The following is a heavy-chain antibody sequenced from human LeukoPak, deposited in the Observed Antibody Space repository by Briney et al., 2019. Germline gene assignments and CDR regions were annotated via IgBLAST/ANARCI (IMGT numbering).Heavy chain of an antibody. CDR3: ANTIRGSSYWYFDL. J-gene: IGHJ2*01. Sequence: GGSLRLSCAASGFTFSSYSMNWVRQAPGKGLEWVSSISSSSSYIYYADSVKGRFTISRDTSKNTLYLQMNSLRAEDTAVYYCANTIRGSSYWYFDLWGRGTLVTVSS. V-gene: IGHV3-21*01. D-gene: IGHD1-26*01. CDR1: GFTFSSYS. CDR2: ISSSSSYI.